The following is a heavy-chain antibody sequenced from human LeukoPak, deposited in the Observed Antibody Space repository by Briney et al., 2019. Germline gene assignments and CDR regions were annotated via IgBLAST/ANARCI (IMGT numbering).Heavy chain of an antibody. D-gene: IGHD6-6*01. J-gene: IGHJ1*01. Sequence: SETLSLTCTVSGGSISTYYWNWIRQPPGKGLEWIGYICHSGSTNYNPSLQSRVTISVDTSKNQVSLNLNSVTAADTAVYYCARGGAARLHFQNWGQGTLVTVSS. CDR2: ICHSGST. V-gene: IGHV4-59*01. CDR1: GGSISTYY. CDR3: ARGGAARLHFQN.